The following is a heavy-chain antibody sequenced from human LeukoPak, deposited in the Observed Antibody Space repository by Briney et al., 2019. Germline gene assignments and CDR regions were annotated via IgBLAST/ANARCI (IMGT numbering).Heavy chain of an antibody. J-gene: IGHJ4*02. V-gene: IGHV3-21*01. D-gene: IGHD2/OR15-2a*01. Sequence: GGSLRLSCAASGFTFSSYNMNWVRQAPGKGLEWVSSITSSGSYIYYADSVKGRFTISRDNAKNTLYLQMNSLRAEDTAVYYCARDWFHAIDYWGQGTLVTVSS. CDR2: ITSSGSYI. CDR1: GFTFSSYN. CDR3: ARDWFHAIDY.